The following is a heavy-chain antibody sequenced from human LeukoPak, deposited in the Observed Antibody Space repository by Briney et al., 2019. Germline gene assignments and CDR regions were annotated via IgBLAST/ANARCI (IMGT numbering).Heavy chain of an antibody. V-gene: IGHV3-9*01. CDR2: ISWNSGRI. CDR1: GFTFDDYA. D-gene: IGHD2-2*01. Sequence: GGSLRLSCAASGFTFDDYAMHWVRRAPGKGLEWVSGISWNSGRIGYADSVKGRFTISRDNAKNSLYLQMNSLRPEDTALYYCAKDIGQLLNNWFDPWGQGTLVTVSS. J-gene: IGHJ5*02. CDR3: AKDIGQLLNNWFDP.